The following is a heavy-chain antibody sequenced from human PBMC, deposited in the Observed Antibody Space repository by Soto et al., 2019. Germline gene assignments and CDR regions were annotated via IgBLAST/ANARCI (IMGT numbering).Heavy chain of an antibody. CDR2: ISDSGSSI. J-gene: IGHJ5*02. CDR1: GFTFSDYY. Sequence: GSLRLSCAASGFTFSDYYMNWIRQAPGKGLEWVSYISDSGSSIFYADSVKGRFTISRDSARKSLYLHMSSLRVEDTAVYYCARDTAFINSGFFDAWGQGTPVTVSS. V-gene: IGHV3-11*01. CDR3: ARDTAFINSGFFDA. D-gene: IGHD3-22*01.